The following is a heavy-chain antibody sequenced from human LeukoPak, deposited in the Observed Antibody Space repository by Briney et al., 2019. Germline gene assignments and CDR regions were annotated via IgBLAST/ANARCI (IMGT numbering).Heavy chain of an antibody. CDR1: GFTFSSYG. CDR2: ISYDGSNK. CDR3: AKDPCSSTSCYFDY. D-gene: IGHD2-2*01. Sequence: GGSLRLSCAASGFTFSSYGMHWVRQAPGKGLEWVAVISYDGSNKCYADSVKGRFTISRDNSKNTLYLQMNSLRAEDTAVYYCAKDPCSSTSCYFDYWGQGTLVTVSS. J-gene: IGHJ4*02. V-gene: IGHV3-30*18.